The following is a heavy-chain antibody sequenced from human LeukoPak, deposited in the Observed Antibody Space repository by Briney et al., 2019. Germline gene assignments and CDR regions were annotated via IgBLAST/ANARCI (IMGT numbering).Heavy chain of an antibody. CDR2: IKQDGSEK. CDR3: AKDINAPSGWYYFDY. V-gene: IGHV3-7*03. CDR1: GFTFSSYW. D-gene: IGHD6-19*01. J-gene: IGHJ4*02. Sequence: PGGSLRLSCAASGFTFSSYWMSWVRQAPGKGLEWVANIKQDGSEKYYVDSVKGRFTISRDNAKNSLYLQMNSLRAEDTALYYCAKDINAPSGWYYFDYWGQGTLVTVSS.